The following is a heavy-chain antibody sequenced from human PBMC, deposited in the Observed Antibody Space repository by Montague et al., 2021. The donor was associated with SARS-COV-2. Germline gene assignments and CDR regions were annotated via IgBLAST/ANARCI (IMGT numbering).Heavy chain of an antibody. CDR1: GFTFSSYE. V-gene: IGHV3-48*03. Sequence: SLRLSCAASGFTFSSYEMNWVRQAPGKGLEWVSYISSSGSTIYYADSVKGRFTISRDNAKNSLYLQMNSLRAEDTAVYYCARGLSLAVAGTLFPDYYYYRDVGGKGTTVTVAS. D-gene: IGHD6-19*01. CDR3: ARGLSLAVAGTLFPDYYYYRDV. J-gene: IGHJ6*03. CDR2: ISSSGSTI.